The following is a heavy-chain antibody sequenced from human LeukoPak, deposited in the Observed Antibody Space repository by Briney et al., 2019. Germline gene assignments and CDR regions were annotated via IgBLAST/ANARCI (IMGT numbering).Heavy chain of an antibody. CDR3: ARVTGYVMEDYFDY. CDR1: GYSISSGYY. D-gene: IGHD6-13*01. CDR2: IYYSGST. V-gene: IGHV4-61*01. Sequence: TPSETLSLTCTVSGYSISSGYYWGWIRQPPGKGLEWIGYIYYSGSTNYNPSLKSRVTISVDTSKNQFSLRLSSVTAADTAVYYCARVTGYVMEDYFDYWGQGTLVTVSS. J-gene: IGHJ4*02.